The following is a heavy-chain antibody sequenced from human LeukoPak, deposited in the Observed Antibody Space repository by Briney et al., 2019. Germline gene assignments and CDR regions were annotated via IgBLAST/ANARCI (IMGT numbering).Heavy chain of an antibody. CDR3: ARARITMVRGVIKIYYFDY. D-gene: IGHD3-10*01. CDR1: GLTSSGFS. Sequence: GRSLRLSFAAPGLTSSGFSMNWVRQAPGKGLGWASSISSSSSYLYYADSVKGRFTISRDNAKNSLYLQMNSLRAEDTAVYYCARARITMVRGVIKIYYFDYWGQGTLVTVSS. V-gene: IGHV3-21*04. CDR2: ISSSSSYL. J-gene: IGHJ4*02.